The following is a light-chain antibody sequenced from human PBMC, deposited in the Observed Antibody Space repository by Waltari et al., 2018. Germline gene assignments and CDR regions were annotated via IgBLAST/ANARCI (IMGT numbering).Light chain of an antibody. CDR1: SSTIGAGYE. Sequence: QSVLTQPPSVSGAPGQTVTISCAGRSSTIGAGYEVHWYQQLPGAAPKLLIYAYSSRPSGVPDRFYGSKSGTSASLAINGLQPEDEADYYCQSYDSALSAVFGGGTKVTVL. CDR3: QSYDSALSAV. V-gene: IGLV1-40*01. J-gene: IGLJ3*02. CDR2: AYS.